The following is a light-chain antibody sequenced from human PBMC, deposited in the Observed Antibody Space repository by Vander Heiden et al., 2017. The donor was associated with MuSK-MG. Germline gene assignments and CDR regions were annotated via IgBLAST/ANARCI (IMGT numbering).Light chain of an antibody. CDR2: DAS. CDR1: QSVSSSY. V-gene: IGKV3D-20*01. CDR3: QQDGSSPLT. Sequence: EIVLTQSPATLSLSPGERATLSCGASQSVSSSYLDWYQQKPGRAPRLLIYDASSRATGIPDRFSGSGSGTDFTLTISRLEPEDFAVYYCQQDGSSPLTFGGGTKVEIK. J-gene: IGKJ4*01.